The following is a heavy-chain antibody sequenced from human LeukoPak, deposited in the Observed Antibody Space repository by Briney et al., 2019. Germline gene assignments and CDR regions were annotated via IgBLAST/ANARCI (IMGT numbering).Heavy chain of an antibody. CDR2: ISSSTSYI. Sequence: KSGGSLRLSCAASGFTFSSYNMNWVRRAPGKRLEWVSFISSSTSYIYYADSVKGRFTISRDNAKNSLYLQMNSLRAEDTALYYCARVRGYSYGYDAFDIWGQGTMVTVSS. D-gene: IGHD5-18*01. CDR1: GFTFSSYN. CDR3: ARVRGYSYGYDAFDI. J-gene: IGHJ3*02. V-gene: IGHV3-21*01.